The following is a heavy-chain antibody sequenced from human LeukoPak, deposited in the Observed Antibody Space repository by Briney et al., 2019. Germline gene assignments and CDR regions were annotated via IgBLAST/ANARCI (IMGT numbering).Heavy chain of an antibody. V-gene: IGHV1-46*01. CDR1: GYTFTSYY. CDR2: INPSGGST. CDR3: ARDGRMAARPGGMDV. D-gene: IGHD6-6*01. Sequence: ASVKVSCKASGYTFTSYYMHWVRQAPGQGLEWMRIINPSGGSTSYAQKFQGRVTMTRDTSTSTVYMELSSLRSEDTAVYYCARDGRMAARPGGMDVWGQGTTVTVSS. J-gene: IGHJ6*02.